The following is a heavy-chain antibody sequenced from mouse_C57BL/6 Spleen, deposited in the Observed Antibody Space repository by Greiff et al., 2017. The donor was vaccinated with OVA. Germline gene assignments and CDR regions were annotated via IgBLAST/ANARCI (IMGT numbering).Heavy chain of an antibody. CDR2: ISDGGSYT. Sequence: EVKLVESGGGLVKPGGSLKLSCAASGFTFSSYAMSWVRQTPEKRLEWVATISDGGSYTYYPDNVKGRFTISRDNAKNNLYLQMSHLKSEDTAMYYCARDSNYVDYYAMDYWGQGTSVTVSS. V-gene: IGHV5-4*01. D-gene: IGHD2-5*01. J-gene: IGHJ4*01. CDR1: GFTFSSYA. CDR3: ARDSNYVDYYAMDY.